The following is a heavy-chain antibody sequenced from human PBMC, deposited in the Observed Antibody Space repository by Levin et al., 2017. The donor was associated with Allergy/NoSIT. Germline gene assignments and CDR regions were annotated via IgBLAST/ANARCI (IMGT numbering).Heavy chain of an antibody. CDR2: INSDGSST. CDR1: GFTFRNYW. J-gene: IGHJ6*02. D-gene: IGHD2-2*01. V-gene: IGHV3-74*01. Sequence: ASVKVSCAASGFTFRNYWMHWVRQAPGKGLVWVSRINSDGSSTIYADSVKGRFTISRDNAKNTLYLQMNSLRVEDTAVYYCARDLGSYAVYGMDVWGQGTTVTVSS. CDR3: ARDLGSYAVYGMDV.